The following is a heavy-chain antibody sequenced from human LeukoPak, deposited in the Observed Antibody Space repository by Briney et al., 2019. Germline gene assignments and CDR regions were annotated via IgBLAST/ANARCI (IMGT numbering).Heavy chain of an antibody. Sequence: SQTLSLTCTVSGGSISSGDYYWSWIRQPPGKGLEWIGYIYSSGSTYYNPSLKSRVTISVDTSKNQFSLKLSSVTAADTAVYYCARGSNDILTGSNLEVEFDYWGQGTLVTVSS. V-gene: IGHV4-30-4*01. CDR3: ARGSNDILTGSNLEVEFDY. D-gene: IGHD3-9*01. CDR1: GGSISSGDYY. J-gene: IGHJ4*02. CDR2: IYSSGST.